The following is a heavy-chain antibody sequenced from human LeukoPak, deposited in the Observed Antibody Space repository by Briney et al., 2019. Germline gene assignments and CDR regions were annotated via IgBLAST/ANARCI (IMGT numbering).Heavy chain of an antibody. J-gene: IGHJ4*02. V-gene: IGHV4-39*01. Sequence: SETLSLTCTVSGGSISSSSYYWGWIRQPPGKELEWIGSIYYSGSTYYNPALKSRVTISVDTSKNQFSLKLSSVTAADTAVYYCARLRTEAPSYYFDYWGQGTLVTVSS. CDR3: ARLRTEAPSYYFDY. D-gene: IGHD1-14*01. CDR2: IYYSGST. CDR1: GGSISSSSYY.